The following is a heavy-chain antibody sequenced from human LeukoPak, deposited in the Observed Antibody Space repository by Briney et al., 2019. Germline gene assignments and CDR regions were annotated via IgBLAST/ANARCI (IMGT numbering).Heavy chain of an antibody. Sequence: SETLSLTCTVSGGSISSYYWSWIRQPPGKGLEWIGYIYYSGSTNYNPSLKSRVTISVDTSKNQFSLKLSSVTAADTAVYYCARVAAAGTDYWGQGTLVTVSS. D-gene: IGHD6-13*01. V-gene: IGHV4-59*01. J-gene: IGHJ4*02. CDR3: ARVAAAGTDY. CDR1: GGSISSYY. CDR2: IYYSGST.